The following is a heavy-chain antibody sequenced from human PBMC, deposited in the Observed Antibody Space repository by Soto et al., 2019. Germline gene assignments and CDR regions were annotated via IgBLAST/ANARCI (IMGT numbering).Heavy chain of an antibody. CDR1: GFTFSSYS. Sequence: GGSLRLSCAASGFTFSSYSMNWVRQAPGKGLEWVSSISSSSTYIYYADSLKGRFTISRDNAKNSLYLQMNSLRAEDTAVYYCARGYCSSTSCHPLSYWGQGTLVTVSS. CDR3: ARGYCSSTSCHPLSY. J-gene: IGHJ4*02. V-gene: IGHV3-21*01. CDR2: ISSSSTYI. D-gene: IGHD2-2*01.